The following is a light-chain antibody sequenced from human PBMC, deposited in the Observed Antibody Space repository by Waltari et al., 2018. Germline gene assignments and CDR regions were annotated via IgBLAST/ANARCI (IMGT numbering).Light chain of an antibody. CDR3: QQYGTSSALT. Sequence: EIVLTQSPGTLSLSPGESAPLPCRASQTIIANYLAWYQQKPGQAPRLLIYGASNRATGIPDRFSGSGSGTDFTLTISRLEPEDYAVYHCQQYGTSSALTFGGGTKVEIK. CDR2: GAS. CDR1: QTIIANY. J-gene: IGKJ4*01. V-gene: IGKV3-20*01.